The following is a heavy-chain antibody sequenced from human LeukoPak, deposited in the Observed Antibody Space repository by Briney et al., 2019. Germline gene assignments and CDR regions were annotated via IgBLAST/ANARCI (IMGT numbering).Heavy chain of an antibody. CDR2: TYYRSKWYN. J-gene: IGHJ3*02. Sequence: SQTLSLTCAISGDSVSSNSAAWNWIRQSPSRGLEWLGRTYYRSKWYNDYAVSVKSRITINSDTSKNQFSLQLDSVTPEDTAVYYCARVVQVYCSTTTCYFGAFDIWGQGTMVSVS. D-gene: IGHD2-2*01. V-gene: IGHV6-1*01. CDR1: GDSVSSNSAA. CDR3: ARVVQVYCSTTTCYFGAFDI.